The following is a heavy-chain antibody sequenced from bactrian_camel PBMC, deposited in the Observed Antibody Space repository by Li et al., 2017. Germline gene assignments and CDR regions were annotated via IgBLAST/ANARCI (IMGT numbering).Heavy chain of an antibody. V-gene: IGHV3S54*01. CDR1: IGAFANIC. CDR3: AARSVGWCQLFEHWLGKRAYTPGGYFAN. Sequence: HVQLVESGGGSVQVGGSLTLSCTTTIGAFANICMAWFRQVPGEEREAVARLYTGGGYPVTYADSVKGRFTVSQDGAKNILYLRMNSLKPEDTAMYYCAARSVGWCQLFEHWLGKRAYTPGGYFANWGQGTQVTVS. D-gene: IGHD1*01. J-gene: IGHJ6*01. CDR2: LYTGGGYPV.